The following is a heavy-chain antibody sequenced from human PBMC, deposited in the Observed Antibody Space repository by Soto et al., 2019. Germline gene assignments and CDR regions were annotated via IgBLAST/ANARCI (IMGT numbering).Heavy chain of an antibody. Sequence: QVQLQESGPGLVKPWETLPLTCTVPGGSVSSYYWSWIRQPPGKGLEWIGYIYYRGSTNYNPSLKIRVTVSVDTSTNQFSMKLSSVTAADTAVYYCARSDDSYATDYGMDVWGQGTTVTVSS. CDR1: GGSVSSYY. D-gene: IGHD5-18*01. CDR2: IYYRGST. V-gene: IGHV4-59*02. CDR3: ARSDDSYATDYGMDV. J-gene: IGHJ6*02.